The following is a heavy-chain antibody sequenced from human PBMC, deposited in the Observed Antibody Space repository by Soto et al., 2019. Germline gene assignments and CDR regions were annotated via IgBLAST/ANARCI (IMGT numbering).Heavy chain of an antibody. CDR1: GFTFSSYW. J-gene: IGHJ1*01. V-gene: IGHV3-74*01. CDR3: ARLPNKSPQN. Sequence: EVQLVESGGGLVQPGGSLRLSCVASGFTFSSYWMYWVRQAPGKGLVWVSSISNDGSSIYADPVKGRFTISRDNAKNTLYLQMNSLRAEDTAVYYCARLPNKSPQNWGQGTLVIVSP. CDR2: ISNDGSS.